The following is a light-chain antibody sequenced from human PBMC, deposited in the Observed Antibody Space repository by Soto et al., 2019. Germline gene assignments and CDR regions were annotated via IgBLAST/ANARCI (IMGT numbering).Light chain of an antibody. CDR1: QSVSSN. CDR3: QQYSTSPIT. V-gene: IGKV3-20*01. J-gene: IGKJ5*01. CDR2: GAS. Sequence: EIVMTQSPAPLSVSPGERATLSCRASQSVSSNLAWYQQKPGQAPRLLIYGASNRATDIPDRFSGRGSGTDFTLSISRLEPEDFAVYYCQQYSTSPITFGQGTRLEIK.